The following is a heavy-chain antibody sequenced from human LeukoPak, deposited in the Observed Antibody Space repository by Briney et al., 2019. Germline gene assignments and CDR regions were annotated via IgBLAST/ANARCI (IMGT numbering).Heavy chain of an antibody. CDR3: ARRGYYYDVVGSIDY. J-gene: IGHJ4*02. V-gene: IGHV4-34*01. CDR2: INHSGST. D-gene: IGHD3-22*01. Sequence: SETLSLTCAVYGGSFSGYYWSWIRQPPGKGLEWIGEINHSGSTNYNPSLKSRVTISVDTSKNQFSLKLSSVTAADTAVYYCARRGYYYDVVGSIDYWGQGTLVTVSS. CDR1: GGSFSGYY.